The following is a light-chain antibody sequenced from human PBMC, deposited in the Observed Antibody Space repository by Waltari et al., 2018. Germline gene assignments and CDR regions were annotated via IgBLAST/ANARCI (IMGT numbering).Light chain of an antibody. V-gene: IGKV4-1*01. Sequence: DIEMTQSPESLAVSLGERITINCKSGRSVLSISNNRNYLAWYQHKPGQPPKLPLYWASTRTSGVPERLIGRGSGTDFTLTITSLQAEDVAVYYCQQHYSNPVFGQGTRLELK. CDR1: RSVLSISNNRNY. J-gene: IGKJ5*01. CDR3: QQHYSNPV. CDR2: WAS.